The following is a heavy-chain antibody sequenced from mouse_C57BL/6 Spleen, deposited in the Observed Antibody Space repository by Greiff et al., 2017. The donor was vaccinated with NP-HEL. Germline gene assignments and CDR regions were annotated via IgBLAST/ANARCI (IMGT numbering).Heavy chain of an antibody. CDR1: GYTFTNYG. V-gene: IGHV1-81*01. CDR3: ARRTALLYFDY. J-gene: IGHJ2*01. CDR2: IYPRSGNT. D-gene: IGHD3-2*01. Sequence: VQLQQSGAELARPGASVKLSCKASGYTFTNYGISWVKQRTGQGLEWIGEIYPRSGNTYYNEKFKGKATLTADKSSSTAYMELRSLTSEDSAVYFCARRTALLYFDYWGQGTTLTVSS.